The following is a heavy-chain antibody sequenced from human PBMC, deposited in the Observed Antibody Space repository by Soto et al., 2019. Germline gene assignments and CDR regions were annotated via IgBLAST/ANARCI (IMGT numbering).Heavy chain of an antibody. J-gene: IGHJ4*02. CDR2: IYYSGST. CDR1: GGSISSGGYY. D-gene: IGHD3-22*01. V-gene: IGHV4-31*03. Sequence: QVQLQESGPGLVKPSQTLSLTCTVSGGSISSGGYYWSWIRQHPGKGLEWIGYIYYSGSTYYNPSLKSRVTISVDTSKNQFSLKLSSVTAADTTVYYCARGSSGPADFDYWGQGTLVTVSS. CDR3: ARGSSGPADFDY.